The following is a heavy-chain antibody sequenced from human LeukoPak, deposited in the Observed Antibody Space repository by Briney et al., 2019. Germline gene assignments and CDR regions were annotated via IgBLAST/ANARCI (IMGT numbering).Heavy chain of an antibody. CDR1: GYTFTGYY. D-gene: IGHD4-11*01. Sequence: ASVKVSCKASGYTFTGYYMHWVRQAPGQGLEWMGWINPNSGGTNYAQKFQGWVTMTRDTSISTAYMELRRLKSDDTAVYYCARGTSMTTKKYYFDYWGQGTLVTVSS. J-gene: IGHJ4*02. V-gene: IGHV1-2*04. CDR3: ARGTSMTTKKYYFDY. CDR2: INPNSGGT.